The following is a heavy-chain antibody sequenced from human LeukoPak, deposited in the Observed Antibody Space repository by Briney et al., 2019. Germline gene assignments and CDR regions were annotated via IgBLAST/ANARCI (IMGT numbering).Heavy chain of an antibody. J-gene: IGHJ4*02. CDR1: GFTFSTYS. CDR2: ISSGSSYI. D-gene: IGHD3-10*01. Sequence: TGGSLRLSCAASGFTFSTYSMNWVRQAPGKGLEWVSSISSGSSYIYYADSVKGRFTISRDNAKNLLHLQMNSLRVEDTAVYHCVRQAGRAGGQWGQGTLIAVSS. CDR3: VRQAGRAGGQ. V-gene: IGHV3-21*04.